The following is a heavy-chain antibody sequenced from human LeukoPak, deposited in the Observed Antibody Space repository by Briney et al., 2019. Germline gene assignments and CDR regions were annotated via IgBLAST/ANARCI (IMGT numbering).Heavy chain of an antibody. CDR1: GITLSNYG. D-gene: IGHD3-22*01. Sequence: GGSLRLSCAVSGITLSNYGMSWVRQAPGKGLQWVAGISGSGGNTNYADSVKGRFTISRDNRKNTLYLQMNSLRAEDTAVYFCAKRGVVIRVILVGFHKEAYYFDSWGQGALATVSS. V-gene: IGHV3-23*01. CDR3: AKRGVVIRVILVGFHKEAYYFDS. J-gene: IGHJ4*02. CDR2: ISGSGGNT.